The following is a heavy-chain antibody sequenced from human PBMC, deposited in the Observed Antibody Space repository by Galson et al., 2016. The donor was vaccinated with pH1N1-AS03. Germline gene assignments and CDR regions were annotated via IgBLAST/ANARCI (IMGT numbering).Heavy chain of an antibody. Sequence: SLRLSCAASEITFSSSWMSWVRQAPGKGLEWVSSISSSSGYIYYAESLKGRFTISRDNAKNSLYLQMNSLRAEDTAFYYCARRGETAAADPFDYWGQGTLVTVSS. CDR2: ISSSSGYI. V-gene: IGHV3-21*06. D-gene: IGHD6-13*01. CDR1: EITFSSSW. J-gene: IGHJ4*02. CDR3: ARRGETAAADPFDY.